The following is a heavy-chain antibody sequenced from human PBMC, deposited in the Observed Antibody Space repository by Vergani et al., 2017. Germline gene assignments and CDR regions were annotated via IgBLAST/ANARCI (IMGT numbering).Heavy chain of an antibody. CDR3: ARDTGYDFWSGYYTSYYYYGMDV. Sequence: QVQLVESGGGVVQPGRSLRLPCAASGFPFSSYGMHWVRQAPGKGLEWVAVIWYDGSNKYYADSVKGRFTISRDNAKNSLYLQMNSLSAEDTAVYYCARDTGYDFWSGYYTSYYYYGMDVWGQGTTVTVSS. J-gene: IGHJ6*02. V-gene: IGHV3-33*01. D-gene: IGHD3-3*01. CDR1: GFPFSSYG. CDR2: IWYDGSNK.